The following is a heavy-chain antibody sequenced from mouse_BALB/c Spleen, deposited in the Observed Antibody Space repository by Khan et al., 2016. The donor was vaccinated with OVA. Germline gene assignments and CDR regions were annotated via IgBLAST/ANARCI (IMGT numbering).Heavy chain of an antibody. J-gene: IGHJ2*01. V-gene: IGHV1-7*01. CDR1: GYTFINYW. Sequence: QVRLQQSGAELAKPGASVKMSCKASGYTFINYWILWIKQRPGQGLGWIGYINPSTGYTEYNQNFKDKATLTADKSSSTAYMQLSSLTSEDSTVYYCARRGLRWDFDYWGQGTTLTVSS. D-gene: IGHD1-1*01. CDR3: ARRGLRWDFDY. CDR2: INPSTGYT.